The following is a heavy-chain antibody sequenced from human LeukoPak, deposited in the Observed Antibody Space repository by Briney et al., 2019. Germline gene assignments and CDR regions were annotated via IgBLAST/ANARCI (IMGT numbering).Heavy chain of an antibody. CDR2: ISSRGSTR. CDR3: ARERALMWHYRDY. Sequence: GGSVRVSCAASGFTFSNYYISWMRQAPGKGLEWVSYISSRGSTRDYAHALQGGVTIVRDNATESMYLKMNSLAAEDTAMYYCARERALMWHYRDYWGQGTLVTVSS. V-gene: IGHV3-11*01. D-gene: IGHD1-7*01. J-gene: IGHJ4*02. CDR1: GFTFSNYY.